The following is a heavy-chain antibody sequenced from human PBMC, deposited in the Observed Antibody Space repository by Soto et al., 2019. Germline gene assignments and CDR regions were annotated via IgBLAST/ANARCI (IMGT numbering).Heavy chain of an antibody. D-gene: IGHD6-19*01. CDR1: GFSLSTSGVG. CDR3: AHSFYSSGWLENRYYFDY. CDR2: IYWDDDK. V-gene: IGHV2-5*02. Sequence: QITLKESGPTLVKPTQTLTLTCTFSGFSLSTSGVGVGWIRQPPGKALEWLALIYWDDDKRYSPSLKSRLTITKDTSKNQVVLTMTNMDPVDTATYYCAHSFYSSGWLENRYYFDYWGQGTLVTVSS. J-gene: IGHJ4*02.